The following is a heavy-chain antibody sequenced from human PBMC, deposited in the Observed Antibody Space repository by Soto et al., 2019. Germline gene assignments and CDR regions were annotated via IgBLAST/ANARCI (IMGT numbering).Heavy chain of an antibody. CDR3: AGRLGGVGGGDNYAMDV. V-gene: IGHV1-46*01. CDR1: GYTFISYH. Sequence: QVHLVQSGAEVKRPGASVNISCKSSGYTFISYHLHWVRQAPGQRLEWMGIINPSGGSTRYAQKFQGRVVMTRDTSTNTVYMELGRLGSEDTAVYYCAGRLGGVGGGDNYAMDVWGQGTTVTVSS. J-gene: IGHJ6*02. CDR2: INPSGGST. D-gene: IGHD3-16*01.